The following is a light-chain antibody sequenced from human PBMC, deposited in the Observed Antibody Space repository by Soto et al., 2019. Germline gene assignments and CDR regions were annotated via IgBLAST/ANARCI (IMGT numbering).Light chain of an antibody. CDR1: ESVTTTY. Sequence: EIVLTQSPGTLSLSPGERATLSCRTSESVTTTYLAWYQQKPGQPPRLLIYGASSSSTGIPDRFSGSGSGTDFTLTISRLEPEDFAVYYCQVLGSSPRYTFGQGTMLEIK. J-gene: IGKJ2*01. V-gene: IGKV3-20*01. CDR3: QVLGSSPRYT. CDR2: GAS.